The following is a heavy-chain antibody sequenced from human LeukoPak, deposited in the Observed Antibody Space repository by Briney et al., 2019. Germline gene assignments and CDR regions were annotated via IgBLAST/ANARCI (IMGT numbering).Heavy chain of an antibody. D-gene: IGHD2-2*01. V-gene: IGHV1-8*01. Sequence: ASVKVSCKASGYTFTSYDINWVRQAPGQGLEWMGWMNPNSGNTGYAQKFQGRVTMTRNTSISTAYMELSSLRSEDTAVYYCARGDCSSTSCHNWFDPWGQGTLVTVSS. CDR2: MNPNSGNT. CDR1: GYTFTSYD. CDR3: ARGDCSSTSCHNWFDP. J-gene: IGHJ5*02.